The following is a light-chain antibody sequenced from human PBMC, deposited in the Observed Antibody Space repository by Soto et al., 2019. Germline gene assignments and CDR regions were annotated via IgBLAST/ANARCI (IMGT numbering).Light chain of an antibody. CDR1: SGSIASNY. J-gene: IGLJ3*02. CDR3: QSYDSSNSWV. Sequence: NFMLTQPHSVSESPGKTVTISCTRSSGSIASNYVQWYQQRPGSSPTTVIYEDNQRPSGVSDRFSGSIDSSSNSASLTISGLKTEDEADYYCQSYDSSNSWVFGGGTKLTVL. V-gene: IGLV6-57*01. CDR2: EDN.